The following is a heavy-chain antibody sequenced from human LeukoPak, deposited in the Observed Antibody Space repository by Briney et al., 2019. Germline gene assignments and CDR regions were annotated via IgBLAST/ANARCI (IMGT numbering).Heavy chain of an antibody. Sequence: GASVKVSCKASGYTFTSYGISWVRQAPGQGLEWMGWISAYNGNTNYAQKLQGRVTMTTDTSTSTAYMELRSLRSDDTAVYYCARAPPSYYYDSSGYYGAFDIWGQGTMVTVSS. D-gene: IGHD3-22*01. V-gene: IGHV1-18*01. J-gene: IGHJ3*02. CDR1: GYTFTSYG. CDR2: ISAYNGNT. CDR3: ARAPPSYYYDSSGYYGAFDI.